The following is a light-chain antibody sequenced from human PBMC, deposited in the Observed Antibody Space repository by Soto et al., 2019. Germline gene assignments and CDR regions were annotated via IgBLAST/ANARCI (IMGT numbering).Light chain of an antibody. CDR1: TSNIGSNT. V-gene: IGLV1-44*01. CDR3: SSYTSSSAVV. CDR2: DVS. J-gene: IGLJ2*01. Sequence: QSVLTQPPSASGTPGQRVTISCSGSTSNIGSNTVTWYQQLPGTAPKLMIYDVSNRPSGVSNRFSGSKSGNTASLTISGLQAEDEADYYCSSYTSSSAVVFGGGTKLTVL.